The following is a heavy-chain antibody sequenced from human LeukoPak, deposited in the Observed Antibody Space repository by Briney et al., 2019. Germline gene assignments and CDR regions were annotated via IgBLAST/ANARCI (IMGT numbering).Heavy chain of an antibody. D-gene: IGHD1-20*01. V-gene: IGHV3-74*01. CDR1: GFTFSDYW. Sequence: PGGSLRLSCAASGFTFSDYWMHWVRQAPGKGLVWVSLINTDGSSTNYADSVKGRFTISRDNAKNTLYLQMSSLRAEDTAVYYCARGGQLTGTASDYWGQGTLVTVSS. J-gene: IGHJ4*02. CDR2: INTDGSST. CDR3: ARGGQLTGTASDY.